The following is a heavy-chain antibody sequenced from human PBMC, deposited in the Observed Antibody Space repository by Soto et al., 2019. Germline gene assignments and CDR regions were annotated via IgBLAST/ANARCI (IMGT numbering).Heavy chain of an antibody. Sequence: QITLKESGPTLVKPTQTLTLTCTFSGFSLSTSEVGVTWILQPPGKALEWLALIYWDDDKRYSPSLKSRLTITKDASKNQVVLTMTNMDPVDTATYYCAHLDTTVTTQWGQGTLVTVSS. CDR2: IYWDDDK. V-gene: IGHV2-5*02. J-gene: IGHJ4*02. CDR1: GFSLSTSEVG. D-gene: IGHD4-17*01. CDR3: AHLDTTVTTQ.